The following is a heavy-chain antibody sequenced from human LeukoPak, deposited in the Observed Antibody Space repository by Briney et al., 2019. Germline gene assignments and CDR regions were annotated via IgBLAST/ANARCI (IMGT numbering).Heavy chain of an antibody. CDR2: FSVTAHTA. J-gene: IGHJ5*02. D-gene: IGHD1-1*01. CDR1: GFTFSSYS. Sequence: PGGSLRLSCAASGFTFSSYSMNWVRQAPGKGLEWVSSFSVTAHTAHYADSVKGRFTVSRDTSKSTLYLQMKSLRVEDTAVYYCARGNGYSINWFDAWGQGTLVTVSS. CDR3: ARGNGYSINWFDA. V-gene: IGHV3-23*01.